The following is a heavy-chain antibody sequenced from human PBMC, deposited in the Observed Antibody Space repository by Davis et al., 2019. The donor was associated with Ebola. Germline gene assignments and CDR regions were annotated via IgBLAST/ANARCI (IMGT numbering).Heavy chain of an antibody. Sequence: GESLKISCAASGFTFSSYAMSWVRQAPGKGLEWVSAISGSGGSTYYADSVKGRFTISRDNSKNTLYLQMNSLRAEDTAVHYCAMGKNSGYDYYYYGMDVWGQGTTVTVSS. V-gene: IGHV3-23*01. D-gene: IGHD5-12*01. J-gene: IGHJ6*02. CDR1: GFTFSSYA. CDR2: ISGSGGST. CDR3: AMGKNSGYDYYYYGMDV.